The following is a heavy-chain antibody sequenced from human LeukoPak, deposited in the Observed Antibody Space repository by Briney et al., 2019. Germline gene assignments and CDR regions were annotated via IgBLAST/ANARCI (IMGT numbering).Heavy chain of an antibody. Sequence: ASVKVSCKASGYTFTSYAMNWVRQAPVQGLEWMAWINTNTGCTTYAQGFTGRFVFSLDTSVSTAYLQISSLKAEDTAVYYCARVRTEFDMVRGVGGLGAFDIWGQGTMVTVSS. CDR3: ARVRTEFDMVRGVGGLGAFDI. CDR1: GYTFTSYA. CDR2: INTNTGCT. J-gene: IGHJ3*02. D-gene: IGHD3-10*01. V-gene: IGHV7-4-1*02.